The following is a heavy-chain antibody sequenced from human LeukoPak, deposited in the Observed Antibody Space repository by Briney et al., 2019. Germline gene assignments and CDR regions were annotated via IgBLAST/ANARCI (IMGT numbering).Heavy chain of an antibody. CDR2: IYYGGST. D-gene: IGHD1-26*01. J-gene: IGHJ4*02. Sequence: PSETLSLTCTVSSGSISNYYWSWIRQPPGKGLEWIGYIYYGGSTYYNPSLKSRVTISVDTSKNQFSLKLSSVTAADTAVYYCARVGVGSIDYWGQGTLVTVSS. CDR3: ARVGVGSIDY. V-gene: IGHV4-59*08. CDR1: SGSISNYY.